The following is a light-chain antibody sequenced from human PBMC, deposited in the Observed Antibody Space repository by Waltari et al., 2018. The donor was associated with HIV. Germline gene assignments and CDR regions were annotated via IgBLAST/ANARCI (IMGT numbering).Light chain of an antibody. J-gene: IGLJ2*01. CDR2: DDF. Sequence: SYVLTQTPSVSVAPGQTATITCGGNYIGAKTVQWYQQKSGQAPVLLIYDDFDRPSRIPERFSASNSGNTATLTISRVGAGDEADYYCQVWDSTSDQRIFGGGTKLTVL. CDR1: YIGAKT. CDR3: QVWDSTSDQRI. V-gene: IGLV3-21*02.